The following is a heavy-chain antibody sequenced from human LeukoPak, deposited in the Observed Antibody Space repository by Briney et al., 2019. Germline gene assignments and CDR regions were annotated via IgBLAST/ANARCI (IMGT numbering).Heavy chain of an antibody. D-gene: IGHD6-13*01. Sequence: NSSETLSLTCTVSGGSISSYYWSWIRQPPGKGLEWIGYIFYSGSTNYNPSLKSRVTISVDTSKNQFSLKLNSVSAADTAVYYCARVVAAAGNNWFDPWGQGTLVTVSS. J-gene: IGHJ5*02. CDR1: GGSISSYY. V-gene: IGHV4-59*12. CDR3: ARVVAAAGNNWFDP. CDR2: IFYSGST.